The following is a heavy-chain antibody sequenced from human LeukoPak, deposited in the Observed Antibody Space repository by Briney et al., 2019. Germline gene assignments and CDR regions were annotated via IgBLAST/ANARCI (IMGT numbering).Heavy chain of an antibody. J-gene: IGHJ4*02. Sequence: NPSETLSLTCAVYGVPFSGYYWSWIRQPPGKGLEWIGEINHSGSTNYNPSLKSRVTISVDTSKNQFSLKLSSVTAADTAVYYCAREGAVAAYWGQGTLVTVSS. CDR2: INHSGST. D-gene: IGHD6-19*01. V-gene: IGHV4-34*01. CDR3: AREGAVAAY. CDR1: GVPFSGYY.